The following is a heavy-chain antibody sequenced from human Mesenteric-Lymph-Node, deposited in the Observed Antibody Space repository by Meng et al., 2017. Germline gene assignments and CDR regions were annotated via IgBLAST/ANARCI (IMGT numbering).Heavy chain of an antibody. J-gene: IGHJ4*02. Sequence: GESLKISCAASGFTFSSYSMNWVRQAPGKGLEWVSSISSSSSYIYYADSVKGRFTIARDNAKNSLYLQMNSLRAEDTAVYYCARDRDSSGWYVDYWGQGTLVTVSS. D-gene: IGHD6-19*01. CDR2: ISSSSSYI. V-gene: IGHV3-21*01. CDR1: GFTFSSYS. CDR3: ARDRDSSGWYVDY.